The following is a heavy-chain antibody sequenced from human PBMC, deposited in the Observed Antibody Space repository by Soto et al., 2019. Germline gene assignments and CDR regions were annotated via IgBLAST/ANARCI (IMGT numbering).Heavy chain of an antibody. CDR1: GYTFTSYG. V-gene: IGHV1-18*01. D-gene: IGHD2-2*01. CDR2: ISAYNGNT. Sequence: ASVKVSCKASGYTFTSYGIIWVRQAPGQGLEWMGWISAYNGNTNYAQKLQGRVTMTTDTSTSTAYMELRSLRSDDTAVYYCATGYCSSTSCYGVFDYWGQGTLVTVSS. CDR3: ATGYCSSTSCYGVFDY. J-gene: IGHJ4*02.